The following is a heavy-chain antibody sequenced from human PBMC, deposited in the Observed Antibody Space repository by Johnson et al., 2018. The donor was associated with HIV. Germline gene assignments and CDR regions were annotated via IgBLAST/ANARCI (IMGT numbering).Heavy chain of an antibody. Sequence: QVQLVESGGGVVQPGRSLRLSCAASGFTFSSYAMHWVRQAPGKGLEWVAVILYDGSNKYYADSVKGRFTISRDNSKNTLYLQMNSLRAEDTAVYYCASGSWELSEDAFHIWGQGTMVTVSS. D-gene: IGHD1-26*01. J-gene: IGHJ3*02. CDR3: ASGSWELSEDAFHI. CDR1: GFTFSSYA. V-gene: IGHV3-30*14. CDR2: ILYDGSNK.